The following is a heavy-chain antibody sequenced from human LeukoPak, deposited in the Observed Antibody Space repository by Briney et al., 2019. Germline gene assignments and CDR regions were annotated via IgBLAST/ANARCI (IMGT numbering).Heavy chain of an antibody. V-gene: IGHV3-11*04. Sequence: GGSLRLSCAASGFTFSDYYMSWIRQAPGKGLEWVSYISSSGSTIYYVDSVKGRFTISRDNAKNSLYLQMNSLRAEDTAVYYCARERAVYYDSSGYTHVWGKGTTVTVSS. CDR2: ISSSGSTI. D-gene: IGHD3-22*01. CDR1: GFTFSDYY. CDR3: ARERAVYYDSSGYTHV. J-gene: IGHJ6*04.